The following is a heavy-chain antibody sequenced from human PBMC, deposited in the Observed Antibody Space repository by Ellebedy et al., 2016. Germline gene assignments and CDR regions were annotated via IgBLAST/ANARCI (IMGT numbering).Heavy chain of an antibody. CDR3: ARISEYDTEFDS. D-gene: IGHD1-1*01. J-gene: IGHJ4*02. CDR2: IYAGDSDT. Sequence: GGSLRLXXKGSRDIFFNYWIAWFRQMPGKGLEWLGIIYAGDSDTRYSPSFQGQVTISADESITPADLQWSSLKASDTAMYYCARISEYDTEFDSWGQGTLVTVSS. V-gene: IGHV5-51*01. CDR1: RDIFFNYW.